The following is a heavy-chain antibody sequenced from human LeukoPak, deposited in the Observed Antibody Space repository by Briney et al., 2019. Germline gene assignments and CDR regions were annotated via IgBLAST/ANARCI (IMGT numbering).Heavy chain of an antibody. D-gene: IGHD3-10*01. CDR2: INTDGSTT. CDR3: ARDLDYYGSGSYKGY. J-gene: IGHJ4*02. V-gene: IGHV3-74*01. CDR1: GFTFSSYW. Sequence: TGGSLRLSCAGSGFTFSSYWMHWVRQVPGKGLVWVSRINTDGSTTYYADSVKGRFTISRDNAKNTQYLQMNSLRAENTAVYYCARDLDYYGSGSYKGYWGQGTLVTVSS.